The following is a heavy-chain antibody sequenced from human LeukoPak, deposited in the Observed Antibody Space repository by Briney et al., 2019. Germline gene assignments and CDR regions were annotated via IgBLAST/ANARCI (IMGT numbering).Heavy chain of an antibody. Sequence: SETLSLTCSVSGDSIIGYYWGWIRQPPGKGLEWIGYIYYSGSTNYNPSLKSRVTISVDTSKNQFSLKLSSVTAADTAVYYCAREGRHCSGGSCYSGGYFDYWGQGTLVTVSS. CDR2: IYYSGST. D-gene: IGHD2-15*01. CDR1: GDSIIGYY. CDR3: AREGRHCSGGSCYSGGYFDY. J-gene: IGHJ4*02. V-gene: IGHV4-59*01.